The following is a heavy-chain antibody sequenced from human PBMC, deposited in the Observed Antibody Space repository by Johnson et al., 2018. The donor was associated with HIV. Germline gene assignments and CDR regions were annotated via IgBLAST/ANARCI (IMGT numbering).Heavy chain of an antibody. V-gene: IGHV3-30*14. CDR3: ARGRPNYYDSSGRYVPVAFDI. D-gene: IGHD3-22*01. CDR1: GFTFSSSA. CDR2: ISYDGST. Sequence: QVLLVESGGGVVQPGKSLRLSCAASGFTFSSSAMHWVRQAPGQGLQWVALISYDGSTYYADSVKGRFTISRDNSKNTLYLQMNSLRAEDTAVYYCARGRPNYYDSSGRYVPVAFDIWGQGTMVTVSS. J-gene: IGHJ3*02.